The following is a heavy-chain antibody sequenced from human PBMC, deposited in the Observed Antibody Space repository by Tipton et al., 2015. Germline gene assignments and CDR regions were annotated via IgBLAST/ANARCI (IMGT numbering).Heavy chain of an antibody. D-gene: IGHD3-9*01. CDR1: GFTLSRYA. CDR3: ARDGGYLDWSRYYFDY. Sequence: SLRLSCSAAGFTLSRYAMNWVRQAPGKGLEWVAFIWYDGSNKHYSDSVKGRFTISRDNPKNTLYLQMNSLRAEDTAVYYCARDGGYLDWSRYYFDYWGQGTLVTVSS. V-gene: IGHV3-33*08. J-gene: IGHJ4*02. CDR2: IWYDGSNK.